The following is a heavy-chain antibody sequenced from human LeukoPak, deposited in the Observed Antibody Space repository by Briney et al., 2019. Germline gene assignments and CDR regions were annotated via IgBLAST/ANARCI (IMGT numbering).Heavy chain of an antibody. J-gene: IGHJ5*02. V-gene: IGHV1-2*06. Sequence: ASVKVSCKASGYTFTGYYVHWVRQAPGQGLEWMGRINPNSGGTNYAQKFQGRVTMTRDTSISTAYMELSRLRSDDTAVYYCAILGYCSSTSCPSGWFDPWGQGTLVTVSS. CDR2: INPNSGGT. CDR3: AILGYCSSTSCPSGWFDP. CDR1: GYTFTGYY. D-gene: IGHD2-2*01.